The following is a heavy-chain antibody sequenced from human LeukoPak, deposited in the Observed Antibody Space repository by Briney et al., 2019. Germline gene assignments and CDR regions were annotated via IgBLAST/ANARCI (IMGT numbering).Heavy chain of an antibody. D-gene: IGHD3-3*01. V-gene: IGHV1-2*02. J-gene: IGHJ4*02. CDR3: ARGSDDFWSGYSPSY. Sequence: GASVKVSCKASGYTFTGYYMHWVRQAPGQGLEWMGWINPNSGGTNYAQQFQGRVTMTRDTSIGTAYMELSRLRSDDTAVYYCARGSDDFWSGYSPSYWGQGTLVTVSS. CDR2: INPNSGGT. CDR1: GYTFTGYY.